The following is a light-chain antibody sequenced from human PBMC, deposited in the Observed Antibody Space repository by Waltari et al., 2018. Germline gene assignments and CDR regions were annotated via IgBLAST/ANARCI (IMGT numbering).Light chain of an antibody. Sequence: EIVLTQPLGTLSLSPGERATLSCRASQRVSRSLAWYQQKPGQAPRLLIYGASSRATGVPDRFSGSGSGTDFSLTISRLEPEDFAVYYCQHYVRLPVSFGQGTKVEIK. V-gene: IGKV3-20*01. J-gene: IGKJ1*01. CDR1: QRVSRS. CDR2: GAS. CDR3: QHYVRLPVS.